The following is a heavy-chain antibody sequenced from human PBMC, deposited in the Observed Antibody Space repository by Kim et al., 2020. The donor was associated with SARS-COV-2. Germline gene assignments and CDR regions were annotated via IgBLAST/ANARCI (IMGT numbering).Heavy chain of an antibody. V-gene: IGHV1-24*01. CDR3: ATRGTLTGYIDYFHY. J-gene: IGHJ4*02. CDR1: GNRLTDLS. D-gene: IGHD3-9*01. CDR2: FDPEDGES. Sequence: ASVKVSCKVSGNRLTDLSMHWVRQAPGKGLEWMGNFDPEDGESVYAQKFRGRVTMTADTSAGTVYMEVTSLSSEDTAIYYCATRGTLTGYIDYFHYWGQETLVTVSS.